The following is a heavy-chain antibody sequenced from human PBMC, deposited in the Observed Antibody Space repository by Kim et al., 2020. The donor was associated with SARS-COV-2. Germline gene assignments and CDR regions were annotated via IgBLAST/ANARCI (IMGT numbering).Heavy chain of an antibody. D-gene: IGHD6-19*01. CDR2: IYYSGSA. V-gene: IGHV4-39*01. Sequence: SETLSLTCTVSGGSITSYSYYWGWIRQPPGKGLEWIESIYYSGSAYSNPSLNSRVTISVDTSKNQFSLKLTSVTAADTAVYYCARNAGGKQWLVLGVRGFDSWGQGTLVTVSS. CDR1: GGSITSYSYY. J-gene: IGHJ5*01. CDR3: ARNAGGKQWLVLGVRGFDS.